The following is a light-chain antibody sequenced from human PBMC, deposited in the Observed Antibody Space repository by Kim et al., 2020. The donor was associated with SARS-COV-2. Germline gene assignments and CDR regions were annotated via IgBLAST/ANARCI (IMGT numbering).Light chain of an antibody. V-gene: IGKV3-20*01. CDR3: QQYGSSPPYT. J-gene: IGKJ2*01. Sequence: SPGESAALSCRASQRVSSSYLAWYQQKPGQAPRLLIYGASSRATGIPDRFSGSGSGTDFTLTISRLEPEDFAVYYCQQYGSSPPYTFGQGTKLEI. CDR2: GAS. CDR1: QRVSSSY.